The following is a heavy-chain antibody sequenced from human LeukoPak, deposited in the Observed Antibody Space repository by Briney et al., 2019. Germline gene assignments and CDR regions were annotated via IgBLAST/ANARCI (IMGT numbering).Heavy chain of an antibody. CDR1: GYSFTSYW. V-gene: IGHV5-51*01. D-gene: IGHD2-21*02. Sequence: GESLKISCKASGYSFTSYWIGWVRQMPGKGLEWMGIIYPRDSDTRYNPSFQGQVTISVDKSISTAYLQWSRLKASDTAVYYCARQKGDGGFDYWGQGTLVTVSS. J-gene: IGHJ4*02. CDR2: IYPRDSDT. CDR3: ARQKGDGGFDY.